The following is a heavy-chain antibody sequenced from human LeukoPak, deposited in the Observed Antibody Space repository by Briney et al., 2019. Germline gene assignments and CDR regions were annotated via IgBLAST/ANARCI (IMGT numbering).Heavy chain of an antibody. Sequence: SETLSLTCAVYGGSFSGYYWSWIRQPPGKGLEWIGEINHSGSTNYNPSLKSRVTISVDTSKNQFSLKLSSVTAADTAVYYCARGDPYGDYRSYWYFGLWGRGTLVTVSS. CDR3: ARGDPYGDYRSYWYFGL. CDR1: GGSFSGYY. D-gene: IGHD4-17*01. CDR2: INHSGST. V-gene: IGHV4-34*01. J-gene: IGHJ2*01.